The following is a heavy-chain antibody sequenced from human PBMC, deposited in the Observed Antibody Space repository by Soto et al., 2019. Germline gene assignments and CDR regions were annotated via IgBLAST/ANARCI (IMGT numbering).Heavy chain of an antibody. V-gene: IGHV3-11*01. CDR2: ISSSGSTI. D-gene: IGHD1-7*01. CDR3: ARAKTLELRSSDYYMDV. Sequence: GXSLVLSCAASGVTSSDYYLSCIRQAPSRGLEWFSYISSSGSTIYYADSAKGRFTISRDNAKNSLYLQMNSLRAEDTAVYYCARAKTLELRSSDYYMDVWGKGTTVTVS. CDR1: GVTSSDYY. J-gene: IGHJ6*03.